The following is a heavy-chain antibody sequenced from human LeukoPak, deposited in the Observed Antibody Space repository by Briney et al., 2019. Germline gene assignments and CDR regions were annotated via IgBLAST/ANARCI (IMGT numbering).Heavy chain of an antibody. D-gene: IGHD3-10*01. CDR1: GFTFSTYS. V-gene: IGHV3-21*01. CDR2: ISGSSNYM. Sequence: AGGSLRLSCAASGFTFSTYSMNWVRRAPGKGLEWVSSISGSSNYMYYADSVKGRFTVSRDNAKNSLYLQMNSLRAEDTAVYYCAYGSGGSPYWGQGTLVTVSS. CDR3: AYGSGGSPY. J-gene: IGHJ4*02.